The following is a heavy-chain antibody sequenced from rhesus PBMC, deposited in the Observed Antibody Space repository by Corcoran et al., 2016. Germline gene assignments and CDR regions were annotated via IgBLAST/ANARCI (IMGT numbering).Heavy chain of an antibody. Sequence: QLQLQESGPGLVKPSEPLSLPCAVSGGSISRSNWWSCIRPPPGKGLEWIGRIAGSGGRTSYNPALKSRVTISTDTSKNQFSLKLSSVTAADTAVYYCARVYGNMRDYWGQGVLVTVSS. CDR2: IAGSGGRT. CDR1: GGSISRSNW. CDR3: ARVYGNMRDY. V-gene: IGHV4-57*01. D-gene: IGHD4-35*01. J-gene: IGHJ4*01.